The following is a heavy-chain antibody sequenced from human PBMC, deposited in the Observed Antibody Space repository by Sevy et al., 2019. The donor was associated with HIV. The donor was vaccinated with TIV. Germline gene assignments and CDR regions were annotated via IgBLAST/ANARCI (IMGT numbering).Heavy chain of an antibody. CDR1: GFTFSSYG. Sequence: GGSLRLSCAASGFTFSSYGMHWVRQAPGKGLEWVAVIWYDGSNKYYADSVKGRFTISRDNSKNTLYLQMNSLRAEDTAVYYCAKEYKMVRMGYYYYMDVWGKGTTVTVSS. D-gene: IGHD3-10*01. CDR3: AKEYKMVRMGYYYYMDV. V-gene: IGHV3-33*06. CDR2: IWYDGSNK. J-gene: IGHJ6*03.